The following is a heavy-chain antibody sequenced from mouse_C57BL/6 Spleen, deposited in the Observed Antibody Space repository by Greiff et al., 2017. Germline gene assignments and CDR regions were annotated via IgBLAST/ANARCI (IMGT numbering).Heavy chain of an antibody. CDR2: INPNNGGT. CDR3: ARVDGYDSYAMDY. Sequence: EVQLQQSGPELVKPGASVKISCKASGYTFTDYYMNWVKQSHGKSLEWIGDINPNNGGTSYNQKFKGKATLTVDKSSSTAYMELRSLTSEDSAVYYCARVDGYDSYAMDYWGQGTSVTVSS. CDR1: GYTFTDYY. D-gene: IGHD2-2*01. J-gene: IGHJ4*01. V-gene: IGHV1-26*01.